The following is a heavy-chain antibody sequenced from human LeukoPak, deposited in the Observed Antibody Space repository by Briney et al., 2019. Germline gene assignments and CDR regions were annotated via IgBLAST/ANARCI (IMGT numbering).Heavy chain of an antibody. CDR1: GGFFSGHY. J-gene: IGHJ6*02. V-gene: IGHV4-59*11. CDR3: ARVGGTNYYYYGMDV. D-gene: IGHD1-1*01. CDR2: IYDSGST. Sequence: SETLSLTCAVYGGFFSGHYWSWIRQPPGKGLEWIGYIYDSGSTNYNPSLKSRVTISVDTSKNQFSLKLSSVTAADTAVYYCARVGGTNYYYYGMDVWGQGTTVTVSS.